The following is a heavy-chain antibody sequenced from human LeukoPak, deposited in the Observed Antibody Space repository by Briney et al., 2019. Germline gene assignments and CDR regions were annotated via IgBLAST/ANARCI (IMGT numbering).Heavy chain of an antibody. J-gene: IGHJ4*02. D-gene: IGHD3-22*01. V-gene: IGHV3-23*01. Sequence: PGGSLRLSCAASGFTFSSYGMSWVCQAPGKGLEWVSAISGSGGSTYYADSVKGRFTISRDNSKNTLYLQMNSLRAEDTAVYYCAKDGGWLFTFIDYWGQGTLVTVSS. CDR3: AKDGGWLFTFIDY. CDR2: ISGSGGST. CDR1: GFTFSSYG.